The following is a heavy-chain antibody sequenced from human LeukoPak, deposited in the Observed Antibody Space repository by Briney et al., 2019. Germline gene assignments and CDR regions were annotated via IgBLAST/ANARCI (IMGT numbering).Heavy chain of an antibody. J-gene: IGHJ4*02. Sequence: GGSLRLSCAASGFTFDDYAMHWVRQAPGKGLEWVSGISWNSGSIGYADSVKGRFTISRDNAKNSLYLHMNGLRAEDTAVYYCTRAYSTSSPEDYWGQGTLVTVSS. D-gene: IGHD6-6*01. CDR1: GFTFDDYA. CDR3: TRAYSTSSPEDY. V-gene: IGHV3-9*01. CDR2: ISWNSGSI.